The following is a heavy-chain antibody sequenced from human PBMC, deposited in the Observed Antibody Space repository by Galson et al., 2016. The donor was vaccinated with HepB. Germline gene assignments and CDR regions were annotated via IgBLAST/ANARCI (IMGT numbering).Heavy chain of an antibody. CDR3: VQGSTAPAV. V-gene: IGHV3-23*01. CDR1: GFTFSRYG. CDR2: ISRSGDST. Sequence: SLRLSCAGSGFTFSRYGMTWVRQAPGKGLEVVSSISRSGDSTDYADSAKGRFTISRDNSKNTLSLQMNSLTADDTAVYYCVQGSTAPAVWGKGTTVTVSS. D-gene: IGHD2-2*01. J-gene: IGHJ6*04.